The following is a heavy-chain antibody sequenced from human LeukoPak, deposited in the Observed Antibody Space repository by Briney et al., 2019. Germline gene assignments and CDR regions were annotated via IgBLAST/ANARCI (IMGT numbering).Heavy chain of an antibody. J-gene: IGHJ4*02. CDR1: GYTFTSYD. V-gene: IGHV1-8*01. Sequence: ASVKVSCKASGYTFTSYDINWVRQATGQGLEWMGWMNPNSGNTGYAQKFQGRVTMTRNTSIGTAYMELSSLRAEDTAVYYCARDRRYKVPAATFDYWGQGTLVTVSS. CDR3: ARDRRYKVPAATFDY. CDR2: MNPNSGNT. D-gene: IGHD2-2*01.